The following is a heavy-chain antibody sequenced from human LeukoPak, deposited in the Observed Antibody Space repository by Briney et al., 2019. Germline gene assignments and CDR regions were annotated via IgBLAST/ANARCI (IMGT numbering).Heavy chain of an antibody. J-gene: IGHJ4*02. V-gene: IGHV3-30*18. CDR3: AKDSNLEYFDY. CDR1: GFTFSSYG. CDR2: ISYDGSNK. Sequence: PGGSLRLSCAASGFTFSSYGMHWVRQAPGKVLEWVAVISYDGSNKYYADSVKGRFTISRDNSKNTLYLQMNSLRAEDTAVYYCAKDSNLEYFDYWGQGTLVTVSS. D-gene: IGHD1-1*01.